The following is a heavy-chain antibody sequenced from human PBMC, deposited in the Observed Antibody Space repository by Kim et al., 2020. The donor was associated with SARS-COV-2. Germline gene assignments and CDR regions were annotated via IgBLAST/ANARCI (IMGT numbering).Heavy chain of an antibody. CDR1: GFTFSSNW. V-gene: IGHV3-74*01. Sequence: GGSLRLSCAASGFTFSSNWMHWVRQGPGKGLMWVSHINSDGSTTTYADSVKGRFTISRDNAKNTLYLQMNSLRAEDTAMYYCTRTTFDVWGQGTMVTVSS. CDR2: INSDGSTT. CDR3: TRTTFDV. J-gene: IGHJ3*01.